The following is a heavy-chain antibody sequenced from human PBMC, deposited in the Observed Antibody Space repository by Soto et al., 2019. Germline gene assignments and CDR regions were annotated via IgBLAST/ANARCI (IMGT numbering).Heavy chain of an antibody. J-gene: IGHJ4*02. Sequence: QVQLVESGGGVVQPGRSLRLSCAASGFTFSSYGIHWVRQAPGKGLEWVAAISYDGSKKFYGDSVKGRFTISRDSSTNTVYLQMNSLSDEDTAVYHCARDDDTSSHSSLLNYWGQGTLVSVSS. CDR2: ISYDGSKK. CDR1: GFTFSSYG. V-gene: IGHV3-33*05. CDR3: ARDDDTSSHSSLLNY. D-gene: IGHD6-13*01.